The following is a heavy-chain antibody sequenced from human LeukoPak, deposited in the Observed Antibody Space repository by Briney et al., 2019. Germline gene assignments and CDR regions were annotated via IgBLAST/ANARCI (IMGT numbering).Heavy chain of an antibody. Sequence: GGSLRLSCAASGFTFSDYAIRWVGQAPGRGLEEVSAISGSGGSTYYADSAKGLSTISRDISMTMLYLKIHSLRAEDTAVYSCAKNYYASGSHLDWFVPWGQGTLVTVSS. CDR2: ISGSGGST. J-gene: IGHJ5*02. V-gene: IGHV3-23*01. CDR1: GFTFSDYA. D-gene: IGHD3-10*01. CDR3: AKNYYASGSHLDWFVP.